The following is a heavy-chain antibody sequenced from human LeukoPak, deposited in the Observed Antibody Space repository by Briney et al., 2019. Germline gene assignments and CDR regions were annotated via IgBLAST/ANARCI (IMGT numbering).Heavy chain of an antibody. Sequence: GGSLRLSCAASGFTFSRYAMNWVRQAPGKGLEWVSYISSSRPSTIYYGDSVKGRFTISRDNAKNSLYLQMNSLRAEDTAVYYCARDSLWFGELSVPGDYWGQGTLVTVSS. CDR2: ISSSRPSTI. D-gene: IGHD3-10*01. J-gene: IGHJ4*02. CDR3: ARDSLWFGELSVPGDY. CDR1: GFTFSRYA. V-gene: IGHV3-48*04.